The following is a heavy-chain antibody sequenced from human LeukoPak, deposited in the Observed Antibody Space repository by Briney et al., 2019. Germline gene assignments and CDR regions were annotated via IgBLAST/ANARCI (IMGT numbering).Heavy chain of an antibody. V-gene: IGHV3-30*04. J-gene: IGHJ4*02. D-gene: IGHD3-10*01. CDR3: ARDLAVLYFDF. CDR2: ISYDGSNK. Sequence: GGSLRLSCAASGFTFSSYAMHWVRQAPGKGLEWVAVISYDGSNKYYADSVKGRFTISRDNSKNTLYLQMNSLRAEDTAVYSCARDLAVLYFDFWGQGTLVTVSS. CDR1: GFTFSSYA.